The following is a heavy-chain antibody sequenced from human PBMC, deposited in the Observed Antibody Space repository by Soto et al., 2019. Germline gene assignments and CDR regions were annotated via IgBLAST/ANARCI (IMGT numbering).Heavy chain of an antibody. Sequence: SVKVSCKASGGTFSSYAISWVRQAPGQGLEWMGGIIPIFGTANYAQKFQGRVTITADESTSTAYMELSSLRSEDTAVYYCARDDCSGGSCGNYYYYGMDVWGQGTTVTVSS. J-gene: IGHJ6*02. D-gene: IGHD2-15*01. CDR3: ARDDCSGGSCGNYYYYGMDV. CDR2: IIPIFGTA. CDR1: GGTFSSYA. V-gene: IGHV1-69*13.